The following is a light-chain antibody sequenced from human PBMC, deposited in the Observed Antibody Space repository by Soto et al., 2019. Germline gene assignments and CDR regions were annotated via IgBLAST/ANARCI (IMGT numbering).Light chain of an antibody. CDR3: QSYDSSLSGWV. CDR2: GNN. J-gene: IGLJ3*02. Sequence: QSVLTQPPSVSGAPGQRVTISCTGSSSNIGAGYDVHWYQQLPGTAPKLLIYGNNNRPSGVPDRFSGSKSATSDSLAITGLQAEDEADYDCQSYDSSLSGWVFGGGTKVTVL. V-gene: IGLV1-40*01. CDR1: SSNIGAGYD.